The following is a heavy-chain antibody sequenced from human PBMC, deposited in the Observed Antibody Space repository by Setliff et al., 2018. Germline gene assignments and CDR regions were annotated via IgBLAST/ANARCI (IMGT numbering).Heavy chain of an antibody. D-gene: IGHD3-10*01. J-gene: IGHJ6*02. V-gene: IGHV3-53*01. CDR1: GLTVSSNY. CDR2: IYSGGST. Sequence: GGSLRLSCAASGLTVSSNYMSWVRQAPGKGLEWVSVIYSGGSTYYADSVKGRFTISRDNSKNTLYLQMNSLRAEDTAVYYCARDRLLWFGELFSPYYYGMDVWGQGTTVTVSS. CDR3: ARDRLLWFGELFSPYYYGMDV.